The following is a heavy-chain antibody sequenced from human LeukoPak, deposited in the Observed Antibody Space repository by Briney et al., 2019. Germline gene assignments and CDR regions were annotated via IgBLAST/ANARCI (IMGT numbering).Heavy chain of an antibody. CDR1: GGSVSSSIYY. D-gene: IGHD3-22*01. J-gene: IGHJ4*02. CDR3: AREDSSGYLGY. CDR2: IYYSGGT. V-gene: IGHV4-61*01. Sequence: PSETLSLTCTVSGGSVSSSIYYWNWIRQPPGKGLEWIGYIYYSGGTNYNPSLKSRVTISVDTSKNQFSLKLTSLTAADAAVYYCAREDSSGYLGYWGQGTLVTVSS.